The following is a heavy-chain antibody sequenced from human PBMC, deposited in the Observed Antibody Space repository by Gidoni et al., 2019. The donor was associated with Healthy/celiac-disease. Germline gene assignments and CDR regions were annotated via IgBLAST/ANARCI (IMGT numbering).Heavy chain of an antibody. CDR3: ARQRGSGWYHNAFDI. Sequence: QVQLQQWGAGLLKPSETLSLTCAVYGGSFSGYYWSWIRQPPGKGLEWIGEINHSGSTNYNPSLKSRVTISVDTSKNQFSLKLSSVTAADTAVYYCARQRGSGWYHNAFDIWGQGTMVTVSS. CDR2: INHSGST. J-gene: IGHJ3*02. CDR1: GGSFSGYY. V-gene: IGHV4-34*01. D-gene: IGHD6-19*01.